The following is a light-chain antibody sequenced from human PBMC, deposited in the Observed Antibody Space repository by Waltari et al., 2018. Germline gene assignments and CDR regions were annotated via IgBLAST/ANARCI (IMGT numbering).Light chain of an antibody. Sequence: IQVTQSPSTLSASVGDRVTITFRATQSISNWLACYQQKPGKAPKLLIYKASTLESGVPSRFSGSGSGTEFTLTISSLQPDDFATYFCQQYNNYTPKTFGQGTKVDIK. J-gene: IGKJ1*01. CDR1: QSISNW. CDR3: QQYNNYTPKT. CDR2: KAS. V-gene: IGKV1-5*01.